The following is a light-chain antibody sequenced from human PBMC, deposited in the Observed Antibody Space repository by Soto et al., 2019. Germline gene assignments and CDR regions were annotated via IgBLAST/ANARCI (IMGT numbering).Light chain of an antibody. CDR3: QQYYTTPLT. V-gene: IGKV4-1*01. Sequence: DIVMTQSPDSLAVSLGERATINCKSSQSVLYSSNXXXXLAWYQQKPGQPPKLLIYWASTRESGVPDRFSGSGSGTDFTLTISSLXAXDVAVYYCQQYYTTPLTFGGGTKVEIK. CDR2: WAS. J-gene: IGKJ4*01. CDR1: QSVLYSSNXXXX.